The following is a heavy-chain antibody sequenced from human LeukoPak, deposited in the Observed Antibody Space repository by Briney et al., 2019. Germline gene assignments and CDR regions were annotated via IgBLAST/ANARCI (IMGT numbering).Heavy chain of an antibody. CDR2: INPNSGGT. CDR3: ARPTDSSGYHNWFDP. CDR1: GYTFTGYY. Sequence: ASVKVSCKASGYTFTGYYMHWVRQTPGQGLEWMGWINPNSGGTKYAQKFQGRVTMTRDTSISTAYMELSRLRSDDTAVYYCARPTDSSGYHNWFDPWGQGTLVTVSS. V-gene: IGHV1-2*02. J-gene: IGHJ5*02. D-gene: IGHD3-22*01.